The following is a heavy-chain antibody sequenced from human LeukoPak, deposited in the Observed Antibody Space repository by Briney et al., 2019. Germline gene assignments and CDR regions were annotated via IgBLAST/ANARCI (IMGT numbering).Heavy chain of an antibody. CDR3: ARGDYYDSSGYFDNWFDP. CDR1: GFTFDDYA. Sequence: GRSLRLYCAASGFTFDDYAMHWVRQAPGKGLEWVSGISWNSGSIGYADSVKGRFTISRDNAKNSLYLQMNSLRAEDTALYYCARGDYYDSSGYFDNWFDPWGQGTLVTVSS. V-gene: IGHV3-9*01. CDR2: ISWNSGSI. J-gene: IGHJ5*02. D-gene: IGHD3-22*01.